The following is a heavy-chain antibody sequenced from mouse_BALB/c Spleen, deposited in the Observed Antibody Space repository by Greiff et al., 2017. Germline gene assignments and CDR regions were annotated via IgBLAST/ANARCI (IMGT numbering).Heavy chain of an antibody. V-gene: IGHV5-17*02. CDR2: ISSGSSTI. D-gene: IGHD2-14*01. J-gene: IGHJ1*01. CDR3: ARHDYRYDVYWYFDV. Sequence: EVQLQESGGGLVQPGGSRKLSCAASGFTFSSFGMHWVRQAPEKGLEWVAYISSGSSTIYYADTVKGRFTISRDNPKNTLYLQMSSLRSEDTAMYYCARHDYRYDVYWYFDVWGAGTTVTVSA. CDR1: GFTFSSFG.